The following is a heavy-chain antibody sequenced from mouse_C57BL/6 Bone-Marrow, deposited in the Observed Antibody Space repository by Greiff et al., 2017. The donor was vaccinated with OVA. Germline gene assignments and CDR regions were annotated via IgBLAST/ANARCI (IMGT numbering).Heavy chain of an antibody. J-gene: IGHJ2*01. CDR3: ARSWFTTVVATGDY. V-gene: IGHV1-81*01. D-gene: IGHD1-1*01. CDR1: GYTFTSYG. Sequence: QVQLKQSGAELARPGASVKLSCKASGYTFTSYGISWVKQRTGQGLEWIGEIYPRSGNTYYNEKFKGKATLTADKSSSTAYMELRSLTSEDSAVYFCARSWFTTVVATGDYWGQGTTLTVSS. CDR2: IYPRSGNT.